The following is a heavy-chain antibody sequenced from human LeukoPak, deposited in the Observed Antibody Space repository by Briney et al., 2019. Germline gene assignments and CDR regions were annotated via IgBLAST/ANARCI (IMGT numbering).Heavy chain of an antibody. V-gene: IGHV4-39*01. Sequence: SETLSLTCTVSGGSISSSSYYWGWIRQPPGKGLEWIGSIYYSGSTYYNPSLKSRVTISVDTSKNQFSLKLSSVTAADTAVYYCARHFPPHMATIHYWGQGTLVTVSS. CDR3: ARHFPPHMATIHY. CDR2: IYYSGST. J-gene: IGHJ4*02. CDR1: GGSISSSSYY. D-gene: IGHD5-24*01.